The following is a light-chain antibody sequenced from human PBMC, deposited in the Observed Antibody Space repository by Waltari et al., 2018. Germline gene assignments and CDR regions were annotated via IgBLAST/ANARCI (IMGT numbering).Light chain of an antibody. V-gene: IGKV3-11*01. J-gene: IGKJ1*01. CDR1: QSVSSY. CDR3: QQRSNWPWT. Sequence: IVLTHPPPTLSLSPGERATPPCRASQSVSSYLAWYQQKPGQAPRLLIYDASNRATGIPARFSGSGSGTDFTLTISSLEPEDFAVYYCQQRSNWPWTFGQGTKVEIK. CDR2: DAS.